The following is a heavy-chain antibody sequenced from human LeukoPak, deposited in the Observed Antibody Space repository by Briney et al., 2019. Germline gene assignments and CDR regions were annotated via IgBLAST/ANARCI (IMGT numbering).Heavy chain of an antibody. Sequence: GGSLRLSCAASGFTFSSYWMTWVRQAPGKGLEWVANIKQDGSEKYYVDPVKGRFTISRDNAKNSLDLQMNSLRAEDTAVYYCARTSVQLERHHPFDYWGQEPLVTVST. CDR1: GFTFSSYW. J-gene: IGHJ4*02. D-gene: IGHD1-1*01. CDR3: ARTSVQLERHHPFDY. V-gene: IGHV3-7*01. CDR2: IKQDGSEK.